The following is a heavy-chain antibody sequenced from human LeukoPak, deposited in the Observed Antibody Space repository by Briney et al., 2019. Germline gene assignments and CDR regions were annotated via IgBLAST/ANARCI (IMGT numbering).Heavy chain of an antibody. V-gene: IGHV3-33*01. Sequence: GGSLRLSCAASGFTFSSYGMHWVRQAPGKGLEWVAVIWYDGSNKYYADSVKGRFTISRDNSKNTLYLQINSLRAEDTAVYYCARDDGFWSGYYWGQGTLVTVSS. D-gene: IGHD3-3*01. CDR1: GFTFSSYG. CDR2: IWYDGSNK. CDR3: ARDDGFWSGYY. J-gene: IGHJ4*02.